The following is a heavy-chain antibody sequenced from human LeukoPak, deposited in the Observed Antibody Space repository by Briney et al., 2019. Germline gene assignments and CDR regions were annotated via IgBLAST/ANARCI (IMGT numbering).Heavy chain of an antibody. CDR2: INPNSGGT. CDR3: ARSVGFNEGSRQWPHSTFDY. D-gene: IGHD6-19*01. Sequence: GASVKVSCKASGYTFTGYYMHWVRQAPGQGLEWMGWINPNSGGTNYAQKFQGRVTMTRDTSISTAYMELSRLRSDDTAVYYCARSVGFNEGSRQWPHSTFDYWGQGTLVTVSS. V-gene: IGHV1-2*02. CDR1: GYTFTGYY. J-gene: IGHJ4*02.